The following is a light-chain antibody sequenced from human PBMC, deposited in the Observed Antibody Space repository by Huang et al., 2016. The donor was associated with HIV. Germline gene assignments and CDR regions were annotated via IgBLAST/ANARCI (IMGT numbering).Light chain of an antibody. CDR3: QQSYGLPYT. V-gene: IGKV1-39*01. J-gene: IGKJ2*01. CDR1: QTIRAF. CDR2: SAS. Sequence: MTQSPSFLSASVGDRVTITCRSNQTIRAFLNWYRQKQGTSPNLLIYSASTLQTGVSTRFNGGGSGTDFTLTITNVQYEDFATYYCQQSYGLPYTFGPGTKLEIK.